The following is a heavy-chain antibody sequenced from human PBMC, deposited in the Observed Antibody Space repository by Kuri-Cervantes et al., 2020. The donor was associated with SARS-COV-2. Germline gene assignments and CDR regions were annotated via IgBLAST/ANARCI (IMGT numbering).Heavy chain of an antibody. J-gene: IGHJ4*02. D-gene: IGHD4-17*01. CDR1: GFTFSSYS. Sequence: GGSLRLSCAASGFTFSSYSMNWVRQAPGEGLEWVSSISSSSSYIYYADSVKGRFTISRDNAKNSLYLQMNSLRAEDTAVYYCARDHGDYYFDYWGQGTLVTVSS. CDR3: ARDHGDYYFDY. CDR2: ISSSSSYI. V-gene: IGHV3-21*01.